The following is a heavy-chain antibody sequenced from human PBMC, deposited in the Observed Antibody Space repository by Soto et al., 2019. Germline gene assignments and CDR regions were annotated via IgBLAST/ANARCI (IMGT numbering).Heavy chain of an antibody. J-gene: IGHJ6*02. CDR2: INHSGST. V-gene: IGHV4-34*01. CDR3: ARGWGYSSSWYHPDSYYGMDV. D-gene: IGHD6-13*01. Sequence: QVQLQQWGAGLLKPSETLSLTCAVYGGSFSGYYWSWIRQPPGKGLEWIGEINHSGSTNYNPSLKSRVTISVDTSKNQFSLKLSSVTAADTAVYYCARGWGYSSSWYHPDSYYGMDVWGQGTTVTVSS. CDR1: GGSFSGYY.